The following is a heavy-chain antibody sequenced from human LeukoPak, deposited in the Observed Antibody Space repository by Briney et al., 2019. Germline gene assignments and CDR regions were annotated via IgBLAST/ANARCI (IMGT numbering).Heavy chain of an antibody. CDR3: ARGRGNFDY. CDR1: GGSISSYY. J-gene: IGHJ4*02. D-gene: IGHD3-16*01. V-gene: IGHV4-59*01. CDR2: IYYSGST. Sequence: SETLSLTCTVSGGSISSYYWSWIRQPPGKGLEWIGYIYYSGSTNYNPSLKSRVTISVDTSKNQFSLKLSSVTAADTAVYYCARGRGNFDYWGQGTLVTVSS.